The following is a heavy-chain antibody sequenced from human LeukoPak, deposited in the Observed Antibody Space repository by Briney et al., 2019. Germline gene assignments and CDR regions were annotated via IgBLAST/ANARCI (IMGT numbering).Heavy chain of an antibody. D-gene: IGHD3-10*02. V-gene: IGHV3-48*03. CDR1: GFTFSSYE. Sequence: GGSLRLSCAASGFTFSSYEMNWVRQATGKGLEWVSYISSSGSTIYYADSVKGRFTISRDNAKNSLYLQMNSLKAEDTAVYYCAELGITMIGGVWGKGTTVTISS. CDR2: ISSSGSTI. CDR3: AELGITMIGGV. J-gene: IGHJ6*04.